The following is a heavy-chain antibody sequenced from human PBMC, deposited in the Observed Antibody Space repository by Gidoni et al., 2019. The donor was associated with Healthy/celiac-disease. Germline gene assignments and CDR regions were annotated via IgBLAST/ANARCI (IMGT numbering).Heavy chain of an antibody. D-gene: IGHD4-17*01. CDR2: IYYSGST. CDR1: GGSISSYY. Sequence: QVQLQESGPGLVKPSETLSLTCTVSGGSISSYYWSWIRQPPGKGLEWIGYIYYSGSTNYNPSLKSRVTISVDTSKNQFSLKLSSVTAADTAVYYCARGGDSTVTNMRGIAYYYYYYGMDVWGQGTTVTVSS. CDR3: ARGGDSTVTNMRGIAYYYYYYGMDV. J-gene: IGHJ6*02. V-gene: IGHV4-59*01.